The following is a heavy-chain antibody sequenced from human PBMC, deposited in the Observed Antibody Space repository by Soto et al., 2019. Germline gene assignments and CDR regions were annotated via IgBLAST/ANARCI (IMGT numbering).Heavy chain of an antibody. J-gene: IGHJ5*02. CDR1: GFAFTSYS. CDR3: ARSPWADCSSSTYYSRVSWFDP. V-gene: IGHV3-48*01. CDR2: ISSSSSTI. Sequence: EEQLVESGGGLVQPGGSLRLSCAASGFAFTSYSMNWVRQAPGRGLEWVSYISSSSSTIYYADAVKGRFTISRDNAKNSLYLLMTSLRAEDTAVYYCARSPWADCSSSTYYSRVSWFDPWGQGTLVTVSS. D-gene: IGHD2-2*01.